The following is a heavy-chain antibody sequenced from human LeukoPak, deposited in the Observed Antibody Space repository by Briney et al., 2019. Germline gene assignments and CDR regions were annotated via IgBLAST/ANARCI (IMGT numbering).Heavy chain of an antibody. V-gene: IGHV3-9*01. J-gene: IGHJ3*02. D-gene: IGHD6-19*01. CDR3: AKDLTGYSSGPDAFDI. Sequence: GGSLRLSCAASGFTFSSYDMHWVRQAPGKGLEWVSGISWNSGSIGYADSVKGRFTISRDNAKNSLYLQMNSLRAEDTALYYCAKDLTGYSSGPDAFDIWGQGTMVTVSS. CDR2: ISWNSGSI. CDR1: GFTFSSYD.